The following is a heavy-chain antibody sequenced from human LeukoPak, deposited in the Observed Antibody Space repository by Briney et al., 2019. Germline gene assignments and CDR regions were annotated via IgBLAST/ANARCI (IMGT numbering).Heavy chain of an antibody. CDR3: AREHCSSTSCYTGYNWFDP. D-gene: IGHD2-2*02. CDR1: GGSISSYY. Sequence: SETLFPTCTVSGGSISSYYWSWIRQPPGKGLEWIGYIYYSGSTYYNPSLKSRVTISVDTSKNQFSLKLSSVTAADTAVYYCAREHCSSTSCYTGYNWFDPWGQGTLVTVSS. V-gene: IGHV4-59*06. CDR2: IYYSGST. J-gene: IGHJ5*02.